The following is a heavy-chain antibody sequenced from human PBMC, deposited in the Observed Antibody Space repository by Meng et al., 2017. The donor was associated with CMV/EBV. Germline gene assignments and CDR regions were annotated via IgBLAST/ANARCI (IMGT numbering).Heavy chain of an antibody. D-gene: IGHD6-13*01. CDR2: IYTSGST. CDR1: GRSISIYY. V-gene: IGHV4-4*07. Sequence: HVLLQQSGPGLVRPSETMSLTWTVSGRSISIYYWSWIRQPAGKGLEWIGRIYTSGSTNYNSSLKSRVTMSVDTSKNQFSLKLSSVTAADTAVYYCAREMPIAAAGCFDYWGQGTLVTVSS. J-gene: IGHJ4*02. CDR3: AREMPIAAAGCFDY.